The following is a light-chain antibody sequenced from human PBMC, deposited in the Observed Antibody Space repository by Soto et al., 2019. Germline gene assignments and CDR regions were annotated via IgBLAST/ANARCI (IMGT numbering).Light chain of an antibody. J-gene: IGKJ2*01. CDR1: QSVSSSY. Sequence: EIVLTQSPGTLSLSPGERATLSCRASQSVSSSYLAWYQQKPGQAPRLLIYGASSRATGIPDRFSGSGSGTDFTLTISRLVPEDSAVYYCKQYGSSPLYTFGQGTKLEIK. CDR3: KQYGSSPLYT. CDR2: GAS. V-gene: IGKV3-20*01.